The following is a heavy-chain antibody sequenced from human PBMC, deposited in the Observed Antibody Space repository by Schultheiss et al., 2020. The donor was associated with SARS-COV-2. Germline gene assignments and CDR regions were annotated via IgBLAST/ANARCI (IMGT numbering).Heavy chain of an antibody. V-gene: IGHV3-23*01. CDR3: ARQCSSTSCFAAQDAFDI. Sequence: GGSLRLSCAASGFTFSSYAMSWVRQAPGKGLEWVSAISGSGGSTYYADSVKGRFTISRDNAKNSLYLQMNSLRAEDTAVYYCARQCSSTSCFAAQDAFDIWGQGTTVTVSS. J-gene: IGHJ3*02. CDR2: ISGSGGST. D-gene: IGHD2-2*01. CDR1: GFTFSSYA.